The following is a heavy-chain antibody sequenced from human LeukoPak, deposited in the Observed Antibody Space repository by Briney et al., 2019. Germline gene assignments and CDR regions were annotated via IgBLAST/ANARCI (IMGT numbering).Heavy chain of an antibody. CDR1: GFTFSSYG. V-gene: IGHV3-30*02. Sequence: GGSLRLSCAASGFTFSSYGMHWVRQAPGKGLEWVAFIRYDGSNKYYADSVKGRFTISRDNSKNTLYLQTNSLRAEDTAVYYCAKVLGYCSSTSCYDTRTRYFQHWGQGTLVTVSS. D-gene: IGHD2-2*01. J-gene: IGHJ1*01. CDR3: AKVLGYCSSTSCYDTRTRYFQH. CDR2: IRYDGSNK.